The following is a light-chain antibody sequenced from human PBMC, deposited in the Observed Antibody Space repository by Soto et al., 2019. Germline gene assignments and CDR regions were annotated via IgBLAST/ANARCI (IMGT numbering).Light chain of an antibody. J-gene: IGKJ4*01. Sequence: DIQLTQSPDSLSASVGDRVTITCRASQTIRTFLNWYQQKSGKPPKVLIYSASTLQSGVPSRISGSGSGTDFTLTISSLQPEDFATYYCQQGYSAPLTFGGGTKVDIK. CDR3: QQGYSAPLT. CDR2: SAS. V-gene: IGKV1-39*01. CDR1: QTIRTF.